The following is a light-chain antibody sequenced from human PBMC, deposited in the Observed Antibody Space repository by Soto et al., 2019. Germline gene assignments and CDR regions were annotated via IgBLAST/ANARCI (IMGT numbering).Light chain of an antibody. J-gene: IGLJ1*01. Sequence: QSVLTQPASVSGSPGQSITISCTGTSSDVGAYNHVAWYQQHPGKAPKFMIYEVSNRPSGVSNRFSGSKSGNTASLTISGLQAEDEDDYYCISYTGSSTSYVFGTGTKVTV. CDR2: EVS. CDR1: SSDVGAYNH. V-gene: IGLV2-14*01. CDR3: ISYTGSSTSYV.